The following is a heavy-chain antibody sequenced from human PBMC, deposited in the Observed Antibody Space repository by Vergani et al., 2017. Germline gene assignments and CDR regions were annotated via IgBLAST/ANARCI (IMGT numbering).Heavy chain of an antibody. J-gene: IGHJ5*02. CDR3: ARGVVAGNWFDP. V-gene: IGHV4-34*01. CDR2: INHSGST. CDR1: GGSFSGYY. Sequence: QVQLQQWGAGLLKPSETLSLTCAVYGGSFSGYYWSWIRQPPGKGLERIGEINHSGSTNYNPSLKSRVTISVDTSKNQFSLKLSSVTAADTAVYYCARGVVAGNWFDPWGQGTLVTVSS. D-gene: IGHD2-15*01.